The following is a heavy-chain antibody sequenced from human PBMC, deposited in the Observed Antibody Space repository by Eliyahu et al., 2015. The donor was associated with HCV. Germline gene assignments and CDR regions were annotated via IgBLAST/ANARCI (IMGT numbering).Heavy chain of an antibody. CDR1: GFPFXTXX. D-gene: IGHD6-19*01. CDR2: IWYDGSNK. J-gene: IGHJ6*02. V-gene: IGHV3-33*01. Sequence: QVQLVESGGGVVQPGRSLRLSCAASGFPFXTXXMHWVRQAPGKGLEWVAVIWYDGSNKYYADSVKGRFTISRDNSKNTLYLQMNSLRAEDTAVYYCARGVVTVAGTYYYYGMDVWGQGTTVTVSS. CDR3: ARGVVTVAGTYYYYGMDV.